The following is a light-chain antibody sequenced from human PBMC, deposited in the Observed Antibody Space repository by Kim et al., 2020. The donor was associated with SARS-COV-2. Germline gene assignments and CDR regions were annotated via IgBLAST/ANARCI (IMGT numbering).Light chain of an antibody. CDR3: QQPKSFPLT. CDR1: QDIKNW. J-gene: IGKJ4*01. Sequence: DIQMTQSPSYVSAFIGDRVIITCRASQDIKNWLAWYQQKPGRAPRLLIYGGSNLSTGVPPRFSGSGSGTDFTLTISSVQPEDFATYYCQQPKSFPLTFGGGTKVDIK. V-gene: IGKV1-12*01. CDR2: GGS.